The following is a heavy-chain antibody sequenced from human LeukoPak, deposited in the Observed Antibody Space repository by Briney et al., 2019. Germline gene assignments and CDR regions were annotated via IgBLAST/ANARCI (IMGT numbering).Heavy chain of an antibody. V-gene: IGHV3-23*01. CDR3: AKVLSYSDTSGYRPFDY. CDR2: ISGSGRST. J-gene: IGHJ4*02. Sequence: PGGSLRLSCAASGITFTNLVMTWVRQAPGKGLEWVSSISGSGRSTYYANSVKGRVTISRDNSKNTVSLHINSLKVEDTAIYYCAKVLSYSDTSGYRPFDYWGQGTLVTVSS. D-gene: IGHD3-22*01. CDR1: GITFTNLV.